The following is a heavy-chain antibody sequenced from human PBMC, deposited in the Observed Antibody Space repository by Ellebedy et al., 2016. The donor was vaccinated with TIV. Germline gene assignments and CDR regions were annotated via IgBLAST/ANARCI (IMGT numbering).Heavy chain of an antibody. V-gene: IGHV3-30*18. CDR3: AKDYSYGYPQLDYYYGMDV. CDR1: GFTFSSYW. CDR2: ISYDGSNK. D-gene: IGHD5-18*01. J-gene: IGHJ6*02. Sequence: GESLKISXAASGFTFSSYWMSWVRQAPGKGLEWVAVISYDGSNKYYADSVKGRFTISRDNSKNTLYLQMNSLRAEDTAVYYCAKDYSYGYPQLDYYYGMDVWGQGTTVTVSS.